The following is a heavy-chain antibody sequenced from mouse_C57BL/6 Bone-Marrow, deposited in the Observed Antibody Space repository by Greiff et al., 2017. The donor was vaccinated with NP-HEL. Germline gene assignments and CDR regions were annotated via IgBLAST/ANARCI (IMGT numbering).Heavy chain of an antibody. D-gene: IGHD1-1*01. V-gene: IGHV1-9*01. CDR1: GYTFTGYW. J-gene: IGHJ3*01. CDR2: ILPGSGST. Sequence: QVQLQQSGAELMKPGASVKLSCKATGYTFTGYWIEWVKQRPGHGLEWIGEILPGSGSTNYNEKFTGKATFTADTSSNTAYMQLSSLTTEDSAIYYCARRNYYGSSYEVAWFAYWGQGTLVTVSA. CDR3: ARRNYYGSSYEVAWFAY.